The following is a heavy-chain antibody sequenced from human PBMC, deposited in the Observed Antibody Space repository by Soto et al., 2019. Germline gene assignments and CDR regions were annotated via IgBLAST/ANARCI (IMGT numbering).Heavy chain of an antibody. Sequence: RSEPLSLTYTVSGASISSGDHHWHWIRQPPGRGLEWIGYIYFSGSAYYIPSLKSRVTISVDTSKNQFTLKLTSVTAADPSVYYCARTMVRGGYWFDPWGQGTLVTVSS. CDR2: IYFSGSA. V-gene: IGHV4-30-4*01. J-gene: IGHJ5*02. CDR3: ARTMVRGGYWFDP. D-gene: IGHD3-10*01. CDR1: GASISSGDHH.